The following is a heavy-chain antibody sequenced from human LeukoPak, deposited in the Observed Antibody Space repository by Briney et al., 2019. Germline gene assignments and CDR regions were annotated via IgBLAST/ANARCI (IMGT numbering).Heavy chain of an antibody. D-gene: IGHD4-23*01. J-gene: IGHJ4*02. CDR1: GGSISSIYFY. V-gene: IGHV4-39*01. CDR2: IYYTGST. Sequence: PSETLSLTCTVSGGSISSIYFYWGWIRQPPGKGLEWIGNIYYTGSTYYNPSLKSRVTISVDTSKNQFSLKLSSVTAADTAVYYCARGLTTVVTNLNRYRFIRFDYWGQGTLVTVSS. CDR3: ARGLTTVVTNLNRYRFIRFDY.